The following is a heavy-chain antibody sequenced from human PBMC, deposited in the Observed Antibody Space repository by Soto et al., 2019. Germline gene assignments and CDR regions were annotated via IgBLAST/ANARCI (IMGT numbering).Heavy chain of an antibody. CDR3: ARPRGRNYYYYGMDV. D-gene: IGHD3-10*01. V-gene: IGHV4-34*01. J-gene: IGHJ6*02. CDR2: INHSGST. Sequence: PSETLSLTCAVYGGSFSGYYWSWIRQPLGKGLEWIGEINHSGSTNYNPSLKSRVTISVDTSKNQFSLKLSSVTAADTALYYCARPRGRNYYYYGMDVWGQGTTVTVSS. CDR1: GGSFSGYY.